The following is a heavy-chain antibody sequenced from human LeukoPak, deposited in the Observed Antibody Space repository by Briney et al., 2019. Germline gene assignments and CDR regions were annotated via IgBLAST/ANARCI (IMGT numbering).Heavy chain of an antibody. CDR1: GFSFSTYY. V-gene: IGHV3-7*01. J-gene: IGHJ4*02. D-gene: IGHD3-9*01. Sequence: GGSLRLSCAASGFSFSTYYMSWVRQAPGKGLEWVANIKQDGSEKYYVDSVKGRFTISRDNAKNSLYLQLNSLRDEDTAVYYCARDTSDISIADWGQGTLVTVSS. CDR3: ARDTSDISIAD. CDR2: IKQDGSEK.